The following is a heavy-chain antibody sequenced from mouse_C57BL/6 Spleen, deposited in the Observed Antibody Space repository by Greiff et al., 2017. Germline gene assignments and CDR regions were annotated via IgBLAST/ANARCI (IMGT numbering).Heavy chain of an antibody. CDR3: ASGIYYDYDEAWFAY. J-gene: IGHJ3*01. Sequence: VQLKESGPGLVKPSQSLSLTCSVTGYSITSGYYWNWIRQFPGNKLEWMGYISYDGSNNYNPYLTNRITITRDTSKNQFFLKLNFVTTEDTATYYCASGIYYDYDEAWFAYWGQGTLVTVSA. V-gene: IGHV3-6*01. CDR2: ISYDGSN. D-gene: IGHD2-4*01. CDR1: GYSITSGYY.